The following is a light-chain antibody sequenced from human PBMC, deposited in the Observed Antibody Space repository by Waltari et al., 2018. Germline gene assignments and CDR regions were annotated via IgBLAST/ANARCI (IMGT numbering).Light chain of an antibody. J-gene: IGLJ3*02. CDR1: SGHSDYA. CDR2: VNSDGRH. Sequence: QLVLTQPPSVSASLGASVKLTCTLSSGHSDYAIAWHQQQPRKGPRYLMSVNSDGRHKKGDGIPDRFSGSSSGAERFLTISSLQSEDEADYFCQTWGFGIEVFGGGTKLTVL. V-gene: IGLV4-69*01. CDR3: QTWGFGIEV.